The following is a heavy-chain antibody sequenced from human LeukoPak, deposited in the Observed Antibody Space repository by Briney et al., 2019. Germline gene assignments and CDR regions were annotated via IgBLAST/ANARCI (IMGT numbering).Heavy chain of an antibody. Sequence: ASVKVSCKASGYTVTNYHISWVRQAPGQGLDWMGWISTYNGNTNYAPKFQGRVTMTTDTSTSTAYMELRSLRSDDTAVYYCARAWGEDIAARPYYFDYWGQGTLVTVSS. J-gene: IGHJ4*02. CDR3: ARAWGEDIAARPYYFDY. CDR2: ISTYNGNT. CDR1: GYTVTNYH. V-gene: IGHV1-18*01. D-gene: IGHD6-6*01.